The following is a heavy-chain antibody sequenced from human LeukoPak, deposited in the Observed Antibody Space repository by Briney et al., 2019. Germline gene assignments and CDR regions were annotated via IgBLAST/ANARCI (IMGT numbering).Heavy chain of an antibody. CDR2: IGGSGAST. Sequence: PGGSLRLSCAASGFTFSSYAMSWVRQAPGKGLEWVSSIGGSGASTYYADSVKGRFAISRDNSKNTLYLQMSSLRVEDTAVYYCAKRKINANSEFDYRGQGTLVTVSS. CDR3: AKRKINANSEFDY. J-gene: IGHJ4*02. D-gene: IGHD4/OR15-4a*01. V-gene: IGHV3-23*01. CDR1: GFTFSSYA.